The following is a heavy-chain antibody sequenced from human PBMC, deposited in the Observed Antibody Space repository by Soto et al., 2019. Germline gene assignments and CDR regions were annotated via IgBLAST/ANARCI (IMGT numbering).Heavy chain of an antibody. CDR3: ARGKQRHIQSMPYNWFDP. V-gene: IGHV1-69*13. J-gene: IGHJ5*02. CDR2: IIPIFGTA. Sequence: ASVKVSCKASGGTFSSYAISWVRQARGEGLEWMGGIIPIFGTANYAQKFQGRVTITADDSTSTAYMELSSLRSEDTAVYYCARGKQRHIQSMPYNWFDPWGQGSLVTVSS. CDR1: GGTFSSYA. D-gene: IGHD1-1*01.